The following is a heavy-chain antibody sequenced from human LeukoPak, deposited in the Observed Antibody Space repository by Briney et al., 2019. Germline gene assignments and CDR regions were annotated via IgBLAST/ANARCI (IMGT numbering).Heavy chain of an antibody. CDR2: IYYSGST. CDR1: GFTFSSYA. CDR3: ARHSITMIVVAFDY. Sequence: GSLRLSCAASGFTFSSYAMSWVRQPPGKGLEWIGSIYYSGSTYYNPSLKSRVTISVDTSKNQFSLKLSSVTAADTAVYYCARHSITMIVVAFDYWGQGTLVTVSS. V-gene: IGHV4-39*01. D-gene: IGHD3-22*01. J-gene: IGHJ4*02.